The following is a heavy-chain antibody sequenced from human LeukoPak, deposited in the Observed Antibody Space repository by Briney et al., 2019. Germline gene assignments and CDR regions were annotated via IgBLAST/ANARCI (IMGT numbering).Heavy chain of an antibody. V-gene: IGHV4-34*01. CDR2: INHRGST. D-gene: IGHD4-17*01. Sequence: SETLSLTCAVYGGSFRGYYWSWIRQPPGKGLEWIGEINHRGSTNYNPSLKSRVTISVDTSKNQFSLKLSSVTAADTAVYYCARKLGIFTVTTAFDYWGQGTLVTVSS. CDR3: ARKLGIFTVTTAFDY. CDR1: GGSFRGYY. J-gene: IGHJ4*02.